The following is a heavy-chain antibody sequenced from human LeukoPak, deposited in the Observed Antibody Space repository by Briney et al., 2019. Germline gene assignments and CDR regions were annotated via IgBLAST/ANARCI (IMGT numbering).Heavy chain of an antibody. V-gene: IGHV4-61*01. CDR3: ARVKRDSEVGWLRLEGDYYYYYYMDV. CDR2: IYYSGST. Sequence: SETLSLTCTVSGGSISSSSYYWSWIRQPPGKGLEWIGYIYYSGSTNYNPSLKSRVTISVDTSKNQFSLKLSSVTAVDTAVYYCARVKRDSEVGWLRLEGDYYYYYYMDVWGKGTTVTISS. CDR1: GGSISSSSYY. D-gene: IGHD5-12*01. J-gene: IGHJ6*03.